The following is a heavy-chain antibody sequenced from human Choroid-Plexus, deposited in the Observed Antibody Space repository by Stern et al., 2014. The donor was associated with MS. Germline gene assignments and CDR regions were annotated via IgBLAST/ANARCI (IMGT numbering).Heavy chain of an antibody. CDR2: IYYSGST. CDR1: GGSISSGGYY. Sequence: QVQLQESGPGLVKPSQTLSLTCTVSGGSISSGGYYWSWIRQHPGKGLEWIGYIYYSGSTYYNPSLKSRVSISVDTSKNQFSLKLSSVTAADTAVYCCARGPPDYYDSSGYYTYWGQGTLVTVSS. D-gene: IGHD3-22*01. J-gene: IGHJ4*02. V-gene: IGHV4-31*03. CDR3: ARGPPDYYDSSGYYTY.